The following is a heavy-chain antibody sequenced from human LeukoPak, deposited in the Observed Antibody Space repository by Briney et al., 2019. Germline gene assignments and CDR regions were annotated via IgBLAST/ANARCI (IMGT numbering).Heavy chain of an antibody. CDR1: GFTFSSYS. CDR3: ARYSSPDRVDY. CDR2: ISSSSSYI. V-gene: IGHV3-21*01. Sequence: GGSLRLSCAASGFTFSSYSMNWVRQAPGKGLEWVSSISSSSSYIYYADSVKGRFTISRDNAKNSLYLQMNSLRAEDTAVYYCARYSSPDRVDYWGQGTLVTVSS. J-gene: IGHJ4*02. D-gene: IGHD6-13*01.